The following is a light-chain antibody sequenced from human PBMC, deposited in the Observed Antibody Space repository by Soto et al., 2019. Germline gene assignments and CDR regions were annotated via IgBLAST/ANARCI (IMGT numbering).Light chain of an antibody. CDR2: ASS. V-gene: IGLV2-14*01. CDR1: SSDVGSYNY. J-gene: IGLJ1*01. Sequence: QSVLTQPASVSGSPGHSITISCTGTSSDVGSYNYVSWYQQHPGKAPRLMIYASSNRPSGVSHRFSGSRSGNTASLTIPGLQAEDEADYFCSSYTSGSTLYVFGSGTKVTVL. CDR3: SSYTSGSTLYV.